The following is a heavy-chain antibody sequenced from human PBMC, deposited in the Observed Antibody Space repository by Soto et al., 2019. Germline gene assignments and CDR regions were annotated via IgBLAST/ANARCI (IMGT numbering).Heavy chain of an antibody. CDR3: ASGPYPTLVVVAATPVYY. J-gene: IGHJ4*02. Sequence: QVQLVQSGAEVKKPGSSVKVSYKASGGTFSSYAISWVRQAPGQGLEWMGGIIPIFGTANYAQKFQGRVTITADESTSTAYMELSSLRSEDTAVYYCASGPYPTLVVVAATPVYYWGQGTLVTVSS. CDR2: IIPIFGTA. CDR1: GGTFSSYA. D-gene: IGHD2-15*01. V-gene: IGHV1-69*01.